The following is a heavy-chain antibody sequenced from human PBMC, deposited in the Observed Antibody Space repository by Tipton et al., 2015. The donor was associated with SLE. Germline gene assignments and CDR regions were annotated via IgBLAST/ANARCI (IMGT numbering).Heavy chain of an antibody. Sequence: SLRLSCAASGFSFSDYRMTWVRQAPGKGLQWVGNINQDGSEKYYVDSVMGRFTISRDNAKNSLYLQMNSLGAEDTALYYCAKVSCGDYSASDYWGQGTLVAIAS. CDR1: GFSFSDYR. D-gene: IGHD4-17*01. CDR2: INQDGSEK. J-gene: IGHJ4*02. V-gene: IGHV3-7*03. CDR3: AKVSCGDYSASDY.